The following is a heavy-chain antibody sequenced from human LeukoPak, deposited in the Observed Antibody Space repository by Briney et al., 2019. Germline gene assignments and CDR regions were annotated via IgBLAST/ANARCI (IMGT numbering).Heavy chain of an antibody. Sequence: PGGSLRLSCAASGFTFDGYAMHWVRQAPGKGLEWVSGISWNSGSIGYADSVKGRFTISRDNAKNSLYLQMNSLRAEDTALYYCATTRAAQSWSFVFDYWGQGTLVTVSS. CDR2: ISWNSGSI. V-gene: IGHV3-9*01. CDR3: ATTRAAQSWSFVFDY. D-gene: IGHD3-3*01. J-gene: IGHJ4*02. CDR1: GFTFDGYA.